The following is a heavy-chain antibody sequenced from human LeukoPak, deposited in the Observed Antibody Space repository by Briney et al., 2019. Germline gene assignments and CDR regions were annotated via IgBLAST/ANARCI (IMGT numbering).Heavy chain of an antibody. CDR3: ASGQTYSGRIFDY. D-gene: IGHD1-26*01. V-gene: IGHV6-1*01. CDR1: GYSVSINSAA. J-gene: IGHJ4*02. CDR2: TYYKSKWYS. Sequence: SQALSLTFAISGYSVSINSAAWNWIRQSPSRGLEWLGRTYYKSKWYSDFEEYVKSRITIDPDTSKNQFALQLNSVTPDDTAVYFCASGQTYSGRIFDYWGQGTLVTVSS.